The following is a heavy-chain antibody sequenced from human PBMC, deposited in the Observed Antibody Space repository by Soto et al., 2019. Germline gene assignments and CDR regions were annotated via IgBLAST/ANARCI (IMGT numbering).Heavy chain of an antibody. CDR3: ARDRPEYDSSGDLYYYYGMDV. J-gene: IGHJ6*02. CDR2: TYYRSKWYN. D-gene: IGHD3-22*01. V-gene: IGHV6-1*01. CDR1: GDSVSSNSAA. Sequence: PSPTLSLTCAISGDSVSSNSAAWNWIRQSPSRGLEWLGRTYYRSKWYNDYAVSVKSRITINPDTSKNQFSLQLNSVTPEDTAVYYCARDRPEYDSSGDLYYYYGMDVWGQGTTVTVSS.